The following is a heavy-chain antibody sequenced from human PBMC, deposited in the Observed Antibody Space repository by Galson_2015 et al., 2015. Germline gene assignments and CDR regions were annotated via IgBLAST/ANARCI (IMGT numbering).Heavy chain of an antibody. CDR3: ARSQGIRGFPSDY. Sequence: SMRLSCAVSGFTFSSYWMSWVRQAPGKGLEWVANIKHDGSEKYHVDSVKGRFTISRDNFKNPLYLQMNSLRAEDTAVYYCARSQGIRGFPSDYWGQGTLVTVSS. CDR2: IKHDGSEK. D-gene: IGHD3-10*01. V-gene: IGHV3-7*05. J-gene: IGHJ4*02. CDR1: GFTFSSYW.